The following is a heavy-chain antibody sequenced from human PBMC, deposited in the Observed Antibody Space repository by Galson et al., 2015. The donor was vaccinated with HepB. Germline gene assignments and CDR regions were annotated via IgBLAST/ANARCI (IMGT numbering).Heavy chain of an antibody. J-gene: IGHJ4*02. Sequence: SLRLSCAASGFSFSNYWINWVRQAPGKGLEYVGNIKEDGSATNYVHSVRGRFTISRDNAKNSVYLEMNSLRVDDTAVYYCTRNRGWEQADCWGQGALVAVSS. V-gene: IGHV3-7*01. CDR3: TRNRGWEQADC. CDR1: GFSFSNYW. CDR2: IKEDGSAT. D-gene: IGHD1-26*01.